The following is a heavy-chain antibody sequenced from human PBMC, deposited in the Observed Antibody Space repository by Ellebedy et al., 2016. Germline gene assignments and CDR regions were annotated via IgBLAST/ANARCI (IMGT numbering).Heavy chain of an antibody. D-gene: IGHD3-3*01. J-gene: IGHJ6*03. CDR1: GFTFSSYA. CDR3: AKDVDDFIFSVYYYYMDV. V-gene: IGHV3-23*01. Sequence: GESLKISCAASGFTFSSYAMSWVRQAPGKGLEWVSAISGSGGSTYYADSVKGRFTISRDNSKNTLYLQMNSLRAEDTAVYYCAKDVDDFIFSVYYYYMDVWGKGTTVTVSS. CDR2: ISGSGGST.